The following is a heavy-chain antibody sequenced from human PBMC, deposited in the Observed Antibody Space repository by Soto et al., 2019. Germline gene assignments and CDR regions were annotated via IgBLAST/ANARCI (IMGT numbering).Heavy chain of an antibody. D-gene: IGHD2-2*01. CDR2: IYHSGST. Sequence: QVQLQESGPGLLKPSGTLSLTCAVSGGSISSSNWWSWVRQPPGKGLEWIGEIYHSGSTNHNRSLKSRVTISVDKSKNQSSLKLSSVTAADTAVYDCARVVGGYYYGMDVWGQGTTVTVSS. V-gene: IGHV4-4*02. J-gene: IGHJ6*02. CDR3: ARVVGGYYYGMDV. CDR1: GGSISSSNW.